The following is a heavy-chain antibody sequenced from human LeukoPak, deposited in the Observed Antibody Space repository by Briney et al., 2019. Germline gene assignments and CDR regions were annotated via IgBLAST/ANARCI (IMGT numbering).Heavy chain of an antibody. V-gene: IGHV4-4*02. CDR3: ARLPFFIVPAASPYYYYGMDV. J-gene: IGHJ6*02. D-gene: IGHD2-2*01. CDR1: GGSISSSNW. Sequence: SETLSLTCAVSGGSISSSNWWSWVRQPPGKGLEWIGEAYHSGSTNYNPSLKSRVTISVDKSKNLFSLKLGSVTAADTAVYYCARLPFFIVPAASPYYYYGMDVWGQGTTVTVSS. CDR2: AYHSGST.